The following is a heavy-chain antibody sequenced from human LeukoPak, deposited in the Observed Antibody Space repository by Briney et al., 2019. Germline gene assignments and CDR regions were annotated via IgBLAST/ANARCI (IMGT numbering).Heavy chain of an antibody. CDR1: GFAVSSNS. D-gene: IGHD5/OR15-5a*01. V-gene: IGHV3-66*01. CDR3: ARWDVSTRYFDY. J-gene: IGHJ4*02. CDR2: IYSGGGT. Sequence: GGSLRLSCAASGFAVSSNSMSWVRQAPGKGLEWVSVIYSGGGTYYADSVKGRFTISRDNSKNTLYLQMSSLRAEDTAVYYCARWDVSTRYFDYWGQGTLVTVSS.